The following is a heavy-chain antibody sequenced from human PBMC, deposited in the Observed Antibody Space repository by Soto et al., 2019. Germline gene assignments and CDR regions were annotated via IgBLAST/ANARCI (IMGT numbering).Heavy chain of an antibody. V-gene: IGHV5-10-1*01. CDR2: IDPRDSYT. Sequence: LGESLKISCTGFGYSFTTFWISWVRQMPGKGLEWMGTIDPRDSYTNYSPSFQGHVTISADKSISTAYLQWGSLQASDTAMYFCARLYCSSSAACDSWFDPWGQGTLVTVSS. D-gene: IGHD2-2*01. CDR3: ARLYCSSSAACDSWFDP. J-gene: IGHJ5*02. CDR1: GYSFTTFW.